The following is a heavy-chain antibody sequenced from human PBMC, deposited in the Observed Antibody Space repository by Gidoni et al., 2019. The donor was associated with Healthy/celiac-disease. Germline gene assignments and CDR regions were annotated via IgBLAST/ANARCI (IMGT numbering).Heavy chain of an antibody. CDR1: GGSISSSSYY. CDR3: AIPRTEYSSGWYDFDY. D-gene: IGHD6-19*01. Sequence: QLQLQESGPGLVKPSEPLSLTCTVSGGSISSSSYYWGWIRQPPGKGLEWIGSIYYSGSTYSNPSLKSRVTISVDTSKNQFSLKLSSVTAADTAVYYCAIPRTEYSSGWYDFDYWGQGTLVTVSS. CDR2: IYYSGST. V-gene: IGHV4-39*01. J-gene: IGHJ4*02.